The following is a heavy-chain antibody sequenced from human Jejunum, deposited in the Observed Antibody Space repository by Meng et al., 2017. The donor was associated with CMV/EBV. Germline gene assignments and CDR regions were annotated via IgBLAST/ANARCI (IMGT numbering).Heavy chain of an antibody. CDR3: VHRKDYSGNWNGGSADF. CDR1: SPVG. Sequence: SPVGVGWIRQPTGKALEWLAFIYWDDDKRYNPSLKNRLIITKDAPKNQVVLTMTNVDPADTATYHCVHRKDYSGNWNGGSADFWGQGALVTVSS. J-gene: IGHJ4*02. D-gene: IGHD1-1*01. V-gene: IGHV2-5*02. CDR2: IYWDDDK.